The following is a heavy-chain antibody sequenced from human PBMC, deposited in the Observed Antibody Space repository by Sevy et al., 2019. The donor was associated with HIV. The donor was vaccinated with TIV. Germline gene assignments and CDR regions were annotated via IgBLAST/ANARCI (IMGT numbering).Heavy chain of an antibody. CDR2: VNTASGDT. Sequence: ASVKVSCRGSGYTFNNYIIYWVRQAPGQSLEWMGWVNTASGDTKYSQKFQGRLIITTDTSARTVYMELNSLRSEDTASYFCARDFCSGGSCYSAFVYWGQGTLVTVSS. CDR3: ARDFCSGGSCYSAFVY. D-gene: IGHD2-15*01. J-gene: IGHJ4*02. CDR1: GYTFNNYI. V-gene: IGHV1-3*04.